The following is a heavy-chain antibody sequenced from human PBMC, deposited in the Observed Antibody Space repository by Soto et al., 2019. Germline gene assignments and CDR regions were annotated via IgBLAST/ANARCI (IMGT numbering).Heavy chain of an antibody. CDR2: IYYSGST. Sequence: SETLSLTCTVSGGSISSYYWSWIRQPPGKGLEWIGYIYYSGSTNYNPSLKSRVTISVDTSKNQFSLKLSSVTAAYTAVYYCARDHLDDGDLKPHYSDMEVWGQGTTVTVSS. CDR3: ARDHLDDGDLKPHYSDMEV. J-gene: IGHJ6*02. CDR1: GGSISSYY. D-gene: IGHD4-17*01. V-gene: IGHV4-59*01.